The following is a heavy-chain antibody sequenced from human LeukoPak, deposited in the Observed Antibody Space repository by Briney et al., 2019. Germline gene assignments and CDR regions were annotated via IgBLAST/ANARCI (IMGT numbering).Heavy chain of an antibody. J-gene: IGHJ5*02. Sequence: PGGSLRLSCAASGFTFSSYGMNWVRQAPGKGLEWVSCVSSTSSYIYYADSVRGRFTISRDNAKNSLYLQMNSLRAEDTAVYYCARANGAVAGTFWFDPRGQGTLVTVSS. D-gene: IGHD6-19*01. CDR2: VSSTSSYI. CDR1: GFTFSSYG. CDR3: ARANGAVAGTFWFDP. V-gene: IGHV3-21*01.